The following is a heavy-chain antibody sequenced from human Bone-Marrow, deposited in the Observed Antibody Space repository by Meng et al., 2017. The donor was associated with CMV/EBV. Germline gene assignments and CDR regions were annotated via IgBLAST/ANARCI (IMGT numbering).Heavy chain of an antibody. CDR2: IYYSGST. CDR1: GGSISSYY. D-gene: IGHD6-6*01. V-gene: IGHV4-59*01. Sequence: SETLSLTCTVSGGSISSYYWSWIRQPPGKGLEWIGYIYYSGSTHYNPSLKSRVTISVDTSKNQFSLKLRSVTAADTAVYYCARGNGGFSSSWPYYYYYGMDVWGQGTTVTVSS. CDR3: ARGNGGFSSSWPYYYYYGMDV. J-gene: IGHJ6*02.